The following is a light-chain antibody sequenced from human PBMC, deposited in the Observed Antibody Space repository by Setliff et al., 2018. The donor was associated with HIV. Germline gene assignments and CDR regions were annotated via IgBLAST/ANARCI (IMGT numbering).Light chain of an antibody. CDR3: SSYTSSIPLYV. J-gene: IGLJ1*01. CDR1: SSDVGGYNY. Sequence: QSALAQPASVSGSPGQSITISCTGTSSDVGGYNYVSWYQQHPGKAPKLMISDVSKRPSGVSNRFSGSRSANTASLTISGLQAEDEADYYCSSYTSSIPLYVFGTGTKVT. V-gene: IGLV2-14*01. CDR2: DVS.